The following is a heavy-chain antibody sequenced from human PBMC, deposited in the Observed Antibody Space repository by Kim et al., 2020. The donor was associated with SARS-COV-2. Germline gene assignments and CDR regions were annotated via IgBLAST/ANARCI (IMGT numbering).Heavy chain of an antibody. V-gene: IGHV3-11*01. CDR3: TRGGSTTSYYWEF. D-gene: IGHD2-2*01. CDR1: GITFSDYH. Sequence: GGSLRLSCAASGITFSDYHMTWIRQAPGKGPEWVSSISSSGAVMIYADSVKGRFTVSRDNAKNSMYLQMNSLRAEDTAVYFCTRGGSTTSYYWEFWGQGT. CDR2: ISSSGAVM. J-gene: IGHJ4*02.